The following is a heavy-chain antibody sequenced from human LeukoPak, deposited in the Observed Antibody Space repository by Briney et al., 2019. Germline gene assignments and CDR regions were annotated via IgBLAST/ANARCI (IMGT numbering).Heavy chain of an antibody. V-gene: IGHV1-18*01. D-gene: IGHD3-10*01. Sequence: ASVKVSCKASGYTFTSYGISWVRQAPGQGLEWMGWISAYNGNTNYAQKLQGRVTITRNTSISTAYMELSSLRSEDTAVYYCARRSMDPFDYWGQGTLVTVSS. CDR1: GYTFTSYG. J-gene: IGHJ4*02. CDR2: ISAYNGNT. CDR3: ARRSMDPFDY.